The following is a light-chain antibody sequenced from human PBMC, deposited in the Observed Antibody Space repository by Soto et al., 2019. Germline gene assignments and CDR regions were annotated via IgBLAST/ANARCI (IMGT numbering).Light chain of an antibody. CDR1: QSVSSN. J-gene: IGKJ1*01. CDR3: QQYGSSSWT. Sequence: EIVMTQSPATLSVSPGERATFSCRASQSVSSNLAWYQQRPGQAPRLLIYGASSRATGIPDRFSGSGSGTEFTLTISRLEPEDFAVYYCQQYGSSSWTFGQGTKVDIK. CDR2: GAS. V-gene: IGKV3-20*01.